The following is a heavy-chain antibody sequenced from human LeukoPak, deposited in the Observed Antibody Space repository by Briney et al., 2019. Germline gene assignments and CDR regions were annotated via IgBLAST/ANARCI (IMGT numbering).Heavy chain of an antibody. CDR3: ARVGIGYCSGGSCPSYYYYYMDV. CDR2: ISSSSSYI. V-gene: IGHV3-21*01. CDR1: GFTFSSYS. Sequence: PGGSLRLSCAAAGFTFSSYSMNWVRQAPGKGLEWVSSISSSSSYIYYADSVKGRFTISRDNAKNSLYLQMNSLRAEDTAVYYCARVGIGYCSGGSCPSYYYYYMDVRGKGTTVTVSS. D-gene: IGHD2-15*01. J-gene: IGHJ6*03.